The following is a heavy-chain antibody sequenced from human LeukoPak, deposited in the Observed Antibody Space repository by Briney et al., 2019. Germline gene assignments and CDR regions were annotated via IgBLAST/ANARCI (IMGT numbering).Heavy chain of an antibody. CDR2: IKQDGSEK. D-gene: IGHD6-19*01. CDR1: GFTFSTYW. CDR3: ASGWYYY. Sequence: GGSLRLSCPVSGFTFSTYWMSWVRQAPGKGLEWVANIKQDGSEKYYVDSVKGRFTISRDNAKNSLYLQMNSLRAEDTAVYYCASGWYYYWGQGTLVTVSS. J-gene: IGHJ4*02. V-gene: IGHV3-7*01.